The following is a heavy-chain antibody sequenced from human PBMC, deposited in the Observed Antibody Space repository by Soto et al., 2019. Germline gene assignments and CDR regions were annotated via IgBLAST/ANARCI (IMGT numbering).Heavy chain of an antibody. CDR2: IIPIFGTA. CDR3: ATNYVTLDWFDP. V-gene: IGHV1-69*01. D-gene: IGHD3-16*01. J-gene: IGHJ5*02. Sequence: QVQLVQSGAEVKKPGSSVKVSCKASGGTFSSYAISWVRQAPGQGLEWMGGIIPIFGTANYAQKFQGRVTITAEEPTSTGYMERSSLRSEDAAVYYCATNYVTLDWFDPGGQGTLVTVSS. CDR1: GGTFSSYA.